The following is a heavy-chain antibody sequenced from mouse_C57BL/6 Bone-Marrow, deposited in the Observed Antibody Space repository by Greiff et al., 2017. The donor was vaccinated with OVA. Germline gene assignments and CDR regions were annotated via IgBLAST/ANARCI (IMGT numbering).Heavy chain of an antibody. D-gene: IGHD2-4*01. J-gene: IGHJ2*01. CDR1: GYSITSGYY. V-gene: IGHV3-6*01. Sequence: DVQLQESGPGLVKPSQSLSLTCSVTGYSITSGYYWNWIRQFPGNKLEWMGYISYDGSNNYNPSFKNRISITRDTSKNQFFLKLNSVTTEDTATYYCARGRDYGYWGQGTTLTVSS. CDR3: ARGRDYGY. CDR2: ISYDGSN.